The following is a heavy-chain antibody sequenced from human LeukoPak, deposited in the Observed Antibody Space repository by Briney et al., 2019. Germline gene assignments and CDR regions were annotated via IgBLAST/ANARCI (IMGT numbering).Heavy chain of an antibody. CDR3: ARDLGLRLGELSFRAWYYGMDV. Sequence: GGSLRLSWAASGFTFGSYAMRWVRQAPGKGLGWVPVISYDGSNKYYADCGKGRFTISRDNSKSTLYMQMNSLRAEATGVYYCARDLGLRLGELSFRAWYYGMDVWGKGATVTVSP. J-gene: IGHJ6*04. V-gene: IGHV3-30*04. CDR1: GFTFGSYA. CDR2: ISYDGSNK. D-gene: IGHD3-16*02.